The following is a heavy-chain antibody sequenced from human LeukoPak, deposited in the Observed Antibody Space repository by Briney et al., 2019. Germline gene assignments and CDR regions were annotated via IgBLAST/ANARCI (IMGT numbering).Heavy chain of an antibody. CDR1: GFTFSSYA. D-gene: IGHD3-3*01. Sequence: PGRSLRLSCAASGFTFSSYAMHWVRQAPGKGLEWVAVISYDGSNKYYADSVKGRFTISRDNSKNTLYLQMNSLRAEDTVVYYCARDGPGGGVVIIPYYFDYWGQGTLVTVSS. V-gene: IGHV3-30-3*01. CDR3: ARDGPGGGVVIIPYYFDY. J-gene: IGHJ4*02. CDR2: ISYDGSNK.